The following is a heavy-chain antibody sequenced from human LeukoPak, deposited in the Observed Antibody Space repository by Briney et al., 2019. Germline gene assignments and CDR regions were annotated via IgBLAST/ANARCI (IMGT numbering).Heavy chain of an antibody. CDR3: AKEAMVHYGKDV. D-gene: IGHD5-18*01. Sequence: GGSLRLSCAASGFTFSSYAMHWVRQAPGKGLEWVAVISYDGSNKYYADSVKGRFTISRDNSKNTLYLQMNSLRAEDTAVYYCAKEAMVHYGKDVWGQGTTVTVSS. J-gene: IGHJ6*02. CDR2: ISYDGSNK. V-gene: IGHV3-30-3*01. CDR1: GFTFSSYA.